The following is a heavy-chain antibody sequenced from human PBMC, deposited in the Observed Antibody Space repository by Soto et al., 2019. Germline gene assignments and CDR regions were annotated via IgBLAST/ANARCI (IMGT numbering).Heavy chain of an antibody. CDR3: TTDPSYGSGFDC. V-gene: IGHV3-15*01. CDR2: IKSKTDGGTI. D-gene: IGHD3-10*01. CDR1: GFIFTNAW. J-gene: IGHJ4*02. Sequence: EVQLVESGGGLVEPGGALRLSCAASGFIFTNAWMSWVRQAPGKGLEWVGRIKSKTDGGTIDYSAPVKGRFTIPREDSKTTLYLQMNSLKTADTAMYYCTTDPSYGSGFDCWGQGTLVTVSS.